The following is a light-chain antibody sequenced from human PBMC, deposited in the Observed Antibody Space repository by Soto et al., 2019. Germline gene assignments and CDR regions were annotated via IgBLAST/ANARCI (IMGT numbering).Light chain of an antibody. V-gene: IGKV3-15*01. CDR2: AAS. CDR3: QHYIEWPPS. Sequence: EIVMTQSPATLSVSPGERFTLSCRASQSVSSNLAWYQQKPGQAPSLLIYAASIRATGIPARFSGSGSGTEFTFTISSLQSEDFAVYYCQHYIEWPPSFGHGTKVAI. J-gene: IGKJ1*01. CDR1: QSVSSN.